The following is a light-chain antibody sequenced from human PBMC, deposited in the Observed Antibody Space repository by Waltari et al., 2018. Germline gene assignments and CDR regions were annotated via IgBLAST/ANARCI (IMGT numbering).Light chain of an antibody. CDR1: QSIGRD. V-gene: IGKV3-15*01. CDR2: VTS. J-gene: IGKJ2*01. Sequence: EIIMTQSPGTLSASPGETVTLSCRASQSIGRDVGWYQQKSGQAPRLVMYVTSSRATGIPARFSGSGSGTHFTLTISSLQSDDFATFFCQQYHEWPYTFARGTQVEI. CDR3: QQYHEWPYT.